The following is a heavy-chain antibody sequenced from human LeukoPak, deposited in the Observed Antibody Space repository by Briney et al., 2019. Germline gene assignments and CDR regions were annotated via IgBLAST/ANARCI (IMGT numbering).Heavy chain of an antibody. D-gene: IGHD5-24*01. CDR2: ISSSGSTI. CDR1: GFTFSDYY. J-gene: IGHJ3*02. Sequence: PGGSLRLSCAPSGFTFSDYYMSWIRQAPGKGLEWVSYISSSGSTIHYADSVKGRFTISRDNAKNSLYLQMNSLRAEDAAVYYCARARAGRWLQRAFDIWGQGTMVTVSS. CDR3: ARARAGRWLQRAFDI. V-gene: IGHV3-11*01.